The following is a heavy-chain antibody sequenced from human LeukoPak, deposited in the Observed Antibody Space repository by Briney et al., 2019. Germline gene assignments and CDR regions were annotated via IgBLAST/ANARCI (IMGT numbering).Heavy chain of an antibody. D-gene: IGHD3-10*01. V-gene: IGHV5-51*01. CDR2: IYPGDSDT. CDR3: ARHAGDYIYGSGYHYYYYMDV. J-gene: IGHJ6*03. Sequence: GESLKISCKGSGYSFTSYWVGWVRQMPGKGLEWMGIIYPGDSDTRYGPSFQGQVTISADKSISTAYLQWSSLKASDTAIYYCARHAGDYIYGSGYHYYYYMDVWGKGTTVTVSS. CDR1: GYSFTSYW.